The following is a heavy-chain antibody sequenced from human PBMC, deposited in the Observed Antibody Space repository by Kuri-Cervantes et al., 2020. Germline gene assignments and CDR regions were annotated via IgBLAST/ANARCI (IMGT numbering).Heavy chain of an antibody. Sequence: GGSLRLSCAASGFTFDDYAMHWVRQAPGKGLEWVSGISWNSGSIGYADSVKGRFTISRDNSKNTLYLQTNSLRAEDTAVYYCAKADDILTGWGGMDVWGQGTTVTVSS. CDR1: GFTFDDYA. CDR2: ISWNSGSI. D-gene: IGHD3-9*01. J-gene: IGHJ6*02. V-gene: IGHV3-9*01. CDR3: AKADDILTGWGGMDV.